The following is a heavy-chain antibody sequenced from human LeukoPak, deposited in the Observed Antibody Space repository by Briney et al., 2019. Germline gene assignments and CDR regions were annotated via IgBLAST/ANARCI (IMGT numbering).Heavy chain of an antibody. Sequence: SETLSLTCTVSGGSISSHYWSWIRQPPGKGLEWIGYIYYSGSTNYNPSLKSRVTISVDTSKNQFSLKLSSVTAADTAVYYCARSKGDYWGQGTLVTVSS. D-gene: IGHD4-11*01. CDR1: GGSISSHY. J-gene: IGHJ4*02. V-gene: IGHV4-59*11. CDR2: IYYSGST. CDR3: ARSKGDY.